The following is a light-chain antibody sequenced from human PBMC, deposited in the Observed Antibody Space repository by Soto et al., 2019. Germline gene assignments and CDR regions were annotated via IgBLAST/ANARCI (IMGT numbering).Light chain of an antibody. CDR1: QSVSSSY. CDR2: GAS. Sequence: EIVLTQSPGTLSLSPGERATLSCRASQSVSSSYLAWYQQKPGQAPRRLIYGASSRATGIPDRFSGSGSGTDFTLTISRLEPEDCAVYYCQQYDSSPYTFGQGTKLQIK. CDR3: QQYDSSPYT. J-gene: IGKJ2*01. V-gene: IGKV3-20*01.